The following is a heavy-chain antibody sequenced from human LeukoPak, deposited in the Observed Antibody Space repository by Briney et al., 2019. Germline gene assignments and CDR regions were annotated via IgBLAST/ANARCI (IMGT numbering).Heavy chain of an antibody. J-gene: IGHJ6*02. V-gene: IGHV1-69*01. Sequence: SVKVSCKASGGTFSSYSISWVRQAPGQGLEWMGGIIPIFDTADYAQKFQGRVTITADESMSTAYMELSSLRSEDTAVFYCARISLGAIWGYYYGMDVWGQGTTVTVSS. CDR1: GGTFSSYS. CDR3: ARISLGAIWGYYYGMDV. CDR2: IIPIFDTA. D-gene: IGHD1-26*01.